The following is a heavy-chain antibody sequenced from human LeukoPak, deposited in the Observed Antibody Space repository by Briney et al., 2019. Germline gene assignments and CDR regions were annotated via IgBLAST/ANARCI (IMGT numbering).Heavy chain of an antibody. J-gene: IGHJ5*02. CDR1: GGSISSYY. Sequence: SETLSLTCTVSGGSISSYYWSWIRQPPGKGLEWIGYIYYSGSTNYNPSLKSRVTISVDTSKNQFSLKLSSVTAADTAVYYCARDYLHCSGGSCGFDPWGQGTLVTVSS. D-gene: IGHD2-15*01. V-gene: IGHV4-59*01. CDR3: ARDYLHCSGGSCGFDP. CDR2: IYYSGST.